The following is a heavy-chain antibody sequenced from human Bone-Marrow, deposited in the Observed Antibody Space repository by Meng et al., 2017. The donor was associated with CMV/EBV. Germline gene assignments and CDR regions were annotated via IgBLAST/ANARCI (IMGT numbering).Heavy chain of an antibody. V-gene: IGHV1-69*02. Sequence: SVKVSCKASGGTFSSYTISWVRQAPGQGLEWMGRTIPILGIANYAQKFQGRVTITADKSTSTAYMELSSLRSEDTAVYYCARSDRNYCTNGVCYKYWGQGTLVTVSS. CDR3: ARSDRNYCTNGVCYKY. CDR1: GGTFSSYT. D-gene: IGHD2-8*01. J-gene: IGHJ4*02. CDR2: TIPILGIA.